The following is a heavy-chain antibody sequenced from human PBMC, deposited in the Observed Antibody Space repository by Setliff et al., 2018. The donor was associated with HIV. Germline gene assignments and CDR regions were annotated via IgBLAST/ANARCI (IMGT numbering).Heavy chain of an antibody. CDR2: ISAYNGNT. D-gene: IGHD2-2*01. CDR1: GYTFSTYG. V-gene: IGHV1-18*01. CDR3: ARDRGVYCISSSCYSPVDAFDV. Sequence: ASVKVSCKASGYTFSTYGISWVRQAPGQGLEWMGWISAYNGNTNYAQKLQGRVTVTTDTSTSTAYMELRSLRSDDTAVYYCARDRGVYCISSSCYSPVDAFDVWGQGTMVTVSS. J-gene: IGHJ3*01.